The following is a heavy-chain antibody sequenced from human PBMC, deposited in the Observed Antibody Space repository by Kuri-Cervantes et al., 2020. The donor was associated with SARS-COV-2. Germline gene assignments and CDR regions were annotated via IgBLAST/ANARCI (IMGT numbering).Heavy chain of an antibody. J-gene: IGHJ4*02. D-gene: IGHD3-10*01. V-gene: IGHV2-5*02. CDR2: IYWVDDK. Sequence: SGPTLVQPTQTRTLTCTYSGFSLSTSGVGVGWLRQPPGKALEWLALIYWVDDKRYSPSLKSRLTITTVNSKNQLVLTMTNIYPVDTATYYWARTEPYYLFDYWGQGTLVTVSS. CDR3: ARTEPYYLFDY. CDR1: GFSLSTSGVG.